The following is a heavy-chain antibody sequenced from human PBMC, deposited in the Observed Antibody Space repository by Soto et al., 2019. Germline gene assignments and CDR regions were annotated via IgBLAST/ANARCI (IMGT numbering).Heavy chain of an antibody. Sequence: PGESLKISCKGSGYSFTSYWIGWVRQMPGKGLEWMGIIYPGDSDTRYSPSFQGQVTISADKSISTAYLQWSSLKASDTAMYYCARLNYGDYVEINYYYYYGMDVWGQGTTVTVSS. D-gene: IGHD4-17*01. CDR2: IYPGDSDT. CDR1: GYSFTSYW. J-gene: IGHJ6*02. V-gene: IGHV5-51*01. CDR3: ARLNYGDYVEINYYYYYGMDV.